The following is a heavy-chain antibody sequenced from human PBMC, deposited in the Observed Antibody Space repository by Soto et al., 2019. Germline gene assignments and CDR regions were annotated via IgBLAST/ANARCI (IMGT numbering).Heavy chain of an antibody. Sequence: QVQLVQSGAEVKKPGSSVKVSCKASGGTFSSYAISWVRQAPGQGLEWMGGIIPIFGTANYAQKFQGRVTIAADESTRTANMELSSLRSEDTAVYYCARPRTRSGWYAPISLTYYGMDVWGQGTTVTVSS. J-gene: IGHJ6*02. CDR1: GGTFSSYA. D-gene: IGHD6-19*01. V-gene: IGHV1-69*12. CDR2: IIPIFGTA. CDR3: ARPRTRSGWYAPISLTYYGMDV.